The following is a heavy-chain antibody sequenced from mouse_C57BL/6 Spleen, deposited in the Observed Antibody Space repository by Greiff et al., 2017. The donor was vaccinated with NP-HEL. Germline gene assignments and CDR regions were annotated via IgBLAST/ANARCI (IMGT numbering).Heavy chain of an antibody. J-gene: IGHJ3*01. CDR1: VYSFTGYY. Sequence: EVKLMESGPELVKPGASVKISCKASVYSFTGYYMHWVKQSHGNILDWIGYIYPYNGVSSYNQKFKGKATLTVDKSSSTAYMELRSLTSEDSAVYYCANYGYDEGFAYWGQGTLVTVSA. V-gene: IGHV1-31*01. CDR2: IYPYNGVS. CDR3: ANYGYDEGFAY. D-gene: IGHD2-2*01.